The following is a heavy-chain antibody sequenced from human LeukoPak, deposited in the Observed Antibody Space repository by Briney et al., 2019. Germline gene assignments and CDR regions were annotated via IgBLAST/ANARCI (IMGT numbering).Heavy chain of an antibody. CDR3: ARDRGYCSSTSCRTRWFDP. CDR2: INSDGSST. V-gene: IGHV3-74*01. CDR1: GFTFSSYW. Sequence: GGSLRLSCAASGFTFSSYWMHWVRQAPGKGLVWVSRINSDGSSTSYADSVKGRFTISRDNAKNTLYLQMNSLRAEDTAVYYCARDRGYCSSTSCRTRWFDPWGQGTLVTVSP. J-gene: IGHJ5*02. D-gene: IGHD2-2*01.